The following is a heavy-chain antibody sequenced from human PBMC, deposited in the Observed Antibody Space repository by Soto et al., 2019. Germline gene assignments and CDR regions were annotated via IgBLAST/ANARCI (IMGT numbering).Heavy chain of an antibody. CDR1: VDTFTSYD. D-gene: IGHD3-3*01. Sequence: SVKVSCKASVDTFTSYDINWVRQSTGQGLEWLGGIIPIFGTANYAQKFQGRVTITAGESTSTAYMELSSLRSEDTAVYYCARAYYDFWSGYPEFLNLFDPWGQGTLVTVSS. CDR2: IIPIFGTA. V-gene: IGHV1-69*13. J-gene: IGHJ5*02. CDR3: ARAYYDFWSGYPEFLNLFDP.